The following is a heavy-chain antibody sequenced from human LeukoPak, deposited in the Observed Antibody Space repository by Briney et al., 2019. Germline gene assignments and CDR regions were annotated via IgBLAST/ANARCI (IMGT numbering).Heavy chain of an antibody. CDR1: GGSINTYY. J-gene: IGHJ3*02. CDR3: ARRRGGQFDWLLYVGEAFDI. V-gene: IGHV4-59*01. Sequence: SETLSLTCTVSGGSINTYYWSWMRQPPGKGLEWIGCIYYSGSTNYNPSLESRATISVDASKNQFSLKLTSVTAADTAVYYCARRRGGQFDWLLYVGEAFDIWGQGTMVTVSS. D-gene: IGHD3-9*01. CDR2: IYYSGST.